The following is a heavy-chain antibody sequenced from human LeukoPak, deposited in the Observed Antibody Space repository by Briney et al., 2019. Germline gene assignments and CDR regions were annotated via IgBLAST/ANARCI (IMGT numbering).Heavy chain of an antibody. Sequence: SESLSLTCTVSGVSISSYYWSWMRQPPGKGLEWIGYIYYSGSTNYNPSLKSRVTISVDTSKNQFSLKLSSVTAADTAVYYCARAPYYYDSSGYYLLGYYFDYWGQGTLVTVSS. CDR1: GVSISSYY. D-gene: IGHD3-22*01. J-gene: IGHJ4*02. CDR2: IYYSGST. CDR3: ARAPYYYDSSGYYLLGYYFDY. V-gene: IGHV4-59*12.